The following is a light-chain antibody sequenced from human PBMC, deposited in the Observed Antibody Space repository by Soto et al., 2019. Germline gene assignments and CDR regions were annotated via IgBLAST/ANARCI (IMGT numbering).Light chain of an antibody. J-gene: IGLJ1*01. CDR2: GVH. Sequence: SALTPPISVSGSPGQSITISGAGNSNDIGSYDYVCWYQQHPGKAPRLLIHGVHKRSPGISGRFSASKSGLTASLTISGLQAEDGADDDCTAFSANRVYRFGPGTKVTV. V-gene: IGLV2-14*01. CDR1: SNDIGSYDY. CDR3: TAFSANRVYR.